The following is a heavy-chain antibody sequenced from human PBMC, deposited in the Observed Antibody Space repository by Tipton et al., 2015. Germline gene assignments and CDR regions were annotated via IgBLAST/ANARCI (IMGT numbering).Heavy chain of an antibody. V-gene: IGHV4-38-2*01. D-gene: IGHD2-21*01. Sequence: TLSLTCAVSAYSISSDYYWGWIRQPPGKGLEWIGSISHSGNTYYNPSLKSRVTISVDKSKNQFSLKLKSVTAADTAVYYCARRCGGDCYWGYYFDYWGQGTLVNVSS. CDR3: ARRCGGDCYWGYYFDY. CDR2: ISHSGNT. CDR1: AYSISSDYY. J-gene: IGHJ4*02.